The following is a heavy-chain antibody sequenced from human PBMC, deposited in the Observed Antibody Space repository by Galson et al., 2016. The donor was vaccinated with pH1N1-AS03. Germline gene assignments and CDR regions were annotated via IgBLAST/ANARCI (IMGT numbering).Heavy chain of an antibody. CDR3: ARQDSIGYFHALDM. J-gene: IGHJ3*02. D-gene: IGHD3-22*01. CDR1: GFTFDAYA. Sequence: SLRLSCAGSGFTFDAYAMHWVRQGPGKGLEWVSGIDRNSGTIGYTDSVKGRFFISRDNAKNTVYLQMNSLRVEDTAVYYCARQDSIGYFHALDMWGQGTMVTVSS. CDR2: IDRNSGTI. V-gene: IGHV3-9*01.